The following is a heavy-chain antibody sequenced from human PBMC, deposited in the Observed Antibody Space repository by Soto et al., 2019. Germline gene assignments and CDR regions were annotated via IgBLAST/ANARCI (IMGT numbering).Heavy chain of an antibody. CDR1: GFIFSVYY. J-gene: IGHJ6*02. V-gene: IGHV3-11*05. Sequence: GGSLRLSCVASGFIFSVYYMAWIRRAPGKGLEWVSYISDGGSYTNHGNSVRGRVSVSRDDARNSLYLQINNLRVEDTGVYYCARAPGAVNSYAGVDVWGQGTTVTVSS. D-gene: IGHD6-19*01. CDR3: ARAPGAVNSYAGVDV. CDR2: ISDGGSYT.